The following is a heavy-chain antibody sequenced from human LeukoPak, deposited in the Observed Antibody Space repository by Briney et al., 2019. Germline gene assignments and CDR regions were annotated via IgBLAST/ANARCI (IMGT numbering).Heavy chain of an antibody. CDR2: INPKIGDA. CDR1: GYTFTDYF. Sequence: ASVTVSCKAAGYTFTDYFIHWVRQAPGQGLEWMGWINPKIGDARYAQKFQDRVTMPRDRSINTAYMELSRLTSDDTAVYYCARMALDGGDSIGFDSWGQGTLVTVSS. CDR3: ARMALDGGDSIGFDS. D-gene: IGHD2-21*02. J-gene: IGHJ5*01. V-gene: IGHV1-2*02.